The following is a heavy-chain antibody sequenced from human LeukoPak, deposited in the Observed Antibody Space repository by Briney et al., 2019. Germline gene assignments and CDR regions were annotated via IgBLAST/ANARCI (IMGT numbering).Heavy chain of an antibody. Sequence: SETLSLTCTVSGGSISSSTYYWGWIRQPPGKGLEWIGNMYYSGSTYYNPSLKSRVTISVDTSKNQFSLKLSSVTAADTAVYYCARHVYDFWSSYTTFYYMDVWGKGTTVTVSS. V-gene: IGHV4-39*01. D-gene: IGHD3/OR15-3a*01. CDR3: ARHVYDFWSSYTTFYYMDV. CDR2: MYYSGST. J-gene: IGHJ6*03. CDR1: GGSISSSTYY.